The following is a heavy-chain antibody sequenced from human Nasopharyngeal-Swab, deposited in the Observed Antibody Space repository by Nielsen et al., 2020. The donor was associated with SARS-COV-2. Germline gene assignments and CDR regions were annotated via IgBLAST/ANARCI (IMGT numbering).Heavy chain of an antibody. CDR2: ISSSSYI. D-gene: IGHD3-10*01. CDR1: GFTFSSYS. Sequence: GGSLRLSCAASGFTFSSYSMNWVRQAPGKGLEWVSSISSSSYIYYADSVKGRFTISRDNAKNSLYLQMNSLRAEDTAVYYCARVTGTPEYFQHWGQGTLVTVSS. CDR3: ARVTGTPEYFQH. V-gene: IGHV3-21*01. J-gene: IGHJ1*01.